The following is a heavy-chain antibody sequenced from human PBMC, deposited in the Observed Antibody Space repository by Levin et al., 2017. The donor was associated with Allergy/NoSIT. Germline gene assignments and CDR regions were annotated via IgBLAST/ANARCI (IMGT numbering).Heavy chain of an antibody. CDR1: GDSISSSNW. Sequence: SETLSLTCAVSGDSISSSNWWNWVRQPPGKGLEWIGEIYHSGTTNYNPSLKSRVSISVDKSKNQFSLKLTSVTAADTAVYYCARVIGGCSRTSCYFDPWGQGTLVTVSS. J-gene: IGHJ5*02. CDR2: IYHSGTT. V-gene: IGHV4-4*02. D-gene: IGHD2-2*01. CDR3: ARVIGGCSRTSCYFDP.